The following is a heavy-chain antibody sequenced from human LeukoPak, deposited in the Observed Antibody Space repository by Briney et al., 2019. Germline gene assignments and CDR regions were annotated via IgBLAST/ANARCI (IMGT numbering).Heavy chain of an antibody. Sequence: GGSLRLSCAASGFTFSSYSMNWVRQAPGKGLEWVSSISSSSSYIYYADSVKGRFTISRDNAKNSLYLQMNSLRAEDTAVYYCARNHDYGGVDYFDYWGQGTLVTVSS. CDR2: ISSSSSYI. V-gene: IGHV3-21*01. J-gene: IGHJ4*02. CDR1: GFTFSSYS. D-gene: IGHD4-17*01. CDR3: ARNHDYGGVDYFDY.